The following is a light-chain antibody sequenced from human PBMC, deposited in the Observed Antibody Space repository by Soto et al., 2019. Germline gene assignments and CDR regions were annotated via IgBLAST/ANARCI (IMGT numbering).Light chain of an antibody. Sequence: DIQMTQSPSSLSASVGDRVTVTCRASQSISSSLNWYQLKPGTAPKLLVYAASTLPSGVPSRFSGSGSGTDFTLTISSLQPEDFASYYCQQSDSTPYSFGQGTKLEIK. CDR1: QSISSS. V-gene: IGKV1-39*01. J-gene: IGKJ2*01. CDR2: AAS. CDR3: QQSDSTPYS.